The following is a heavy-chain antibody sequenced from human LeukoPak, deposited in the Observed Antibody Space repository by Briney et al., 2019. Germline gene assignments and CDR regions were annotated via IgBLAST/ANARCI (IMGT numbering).Heavy chain of an antibody. CDR2: IYYSGST. V-gene: IGHV4-39*01. J-gene: IGHJ4*02. CDR1: GGSISSSSYY. D-gene: IGHD3-22*01. CDR3: ARAMVENYYDSSGYYLAPYYFDY. Sequence: PSGTLSLTCTVSGGSISSSSYYWGWIRQPPGKGLEWIGSIYYSGSTYYNPSLKSRVTISVDTSKNQFSLKLSSVTAADTAVYYCARAMVENYYDSSGYYLAPYYFDYWGQGTLVTVSS.